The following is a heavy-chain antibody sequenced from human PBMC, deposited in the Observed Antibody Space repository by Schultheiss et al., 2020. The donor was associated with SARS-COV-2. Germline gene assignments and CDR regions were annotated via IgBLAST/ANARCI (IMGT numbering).Heavy chain of an antibody. CDR1: GGSISAYS. D-gene: IGHD5-12*01. Sequence: SETLSLTCTVSGGSISAYSWSWVRQHPGKGLEWIGYIYYSGSTYYNPSLKSRVTISVDTSKNQFSLKLSSVTAEDTAVYYCAKDQVDKESGAFDIWGQGTMVTVSS. CDR2: IYYSGST. CDR3: AKDQVDKESGAFDI. V-gene: IGHV4-31*03. J-gene: IGHJ3*02.